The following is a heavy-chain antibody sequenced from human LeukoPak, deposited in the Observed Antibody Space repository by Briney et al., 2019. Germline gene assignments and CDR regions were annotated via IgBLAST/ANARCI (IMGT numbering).Heavy chain of an antibody. CDR3: AKDAQRGFDYSNSLEY. Sequence: GGSLRLSCAASGFTFSHYGFHWVRQAPGKGLEWAAVIWSDGSNKYYGDSVKGRFIIYRDDSQNTVYLQMNSLRAEDTGVYYCAKDAQRGFDYSNSLEYWGQGSLVSVSS. D-gene: IGHD4-11*01. J-gene: IGHJ4*02. CDR2: IWSDGSNK. V-gene: IGHV3-33*06. CDR1: GFTFSHYG.